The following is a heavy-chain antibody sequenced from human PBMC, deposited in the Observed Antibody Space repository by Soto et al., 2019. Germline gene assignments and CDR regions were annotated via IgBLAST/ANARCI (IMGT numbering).Heavy chain of an antibody. CDR3: AKEGEWFGELLYDY. V-gene: IGHV3-23*01. CDR1: GFAFSSYA. D-gene: IGHD3-10*01. Sequence: GGSLRLSCAASGFAFSSYAMSWVRQAPGKGLEWVSAISGSGGSTYYADSVKGRFTISRDNSKNTLYLQMNSLRAEDTAVYYCAKEGEWFGELLYDYWGQGTLVTVSS. CDR2: ISGSGGST. J-gene: IGHJ4*02.